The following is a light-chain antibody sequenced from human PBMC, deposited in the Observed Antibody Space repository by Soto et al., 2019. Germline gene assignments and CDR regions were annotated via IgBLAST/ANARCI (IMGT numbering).Light chain of an antibody. J-gene: IGLJ1*01. Sequence: QSVLNHPASVSGASGKSITIPCTGTSSDVGSYNLVSWYQQHPGKAPKLMIYEGSKRPSGVSNRFSGSKSGNTASLTISGLQAEDEADYYCCSYAGSSTSYVFGTGTKVTVL. CDR2: EGS. V-gene: IGLV2-23*01. CDR3: CSYAGSSTSYV. CDR1: SSDVGSYNL.